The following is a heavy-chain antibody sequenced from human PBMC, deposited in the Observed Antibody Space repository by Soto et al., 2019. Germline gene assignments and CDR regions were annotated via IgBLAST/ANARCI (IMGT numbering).Heavy chain of an antibody. Sequence: QVQLQESGPGLVKPSETLSLTCTVSGGSISSYYWSWIRQPPGKGLEWIGYIYYSGSTNYNPPLKRRVTRSVDTAKNQCSLKLSSVTAADTAVYYCARRYGYSFDYWGQGTLVTVSS. J-gene: IGHJ4*02. CDR1: GGSISSYY. CDR2: IYYSGST. D-gene: IGHD1-1*01. CDR3: ARRYGYSFDY. V-gene: IGHV4-59*08.